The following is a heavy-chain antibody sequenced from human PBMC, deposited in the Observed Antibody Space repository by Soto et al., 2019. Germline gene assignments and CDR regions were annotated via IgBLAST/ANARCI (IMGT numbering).Heavy chain of an antibody. CDR1: GGSISSGGYY. Sequence: QVQLQESGPGLVKPSQTLSLTCTVSGGSISSGGYYRSWIRQHPGKGLEWIGYIYYSGSTYYNPSVKSRVTISVDTSKNQFSLKLSSVTAADTAVYYCARVRYCSGGSCYPRFDPWGQGTLVTVSS. D-gene: IGHD2-15*01. CDR3: ARVRYCSGGSCYPRFDP. CDR2: IYYSGST. J-gene: IGHJ5*02. V-gene: IGHV4-31*03.